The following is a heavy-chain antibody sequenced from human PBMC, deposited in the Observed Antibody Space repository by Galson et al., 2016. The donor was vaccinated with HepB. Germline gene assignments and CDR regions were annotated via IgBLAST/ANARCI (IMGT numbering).Heavy chain of an antibody. CDR3: ARGEDSSGQNTDY. V-gene: IGHV1-18*04. D-gene: IGHD6-19*01. Sequence: SVKVSCKASGYMFTTFGVSWVRQAPGQGLQWIGWISTYNGNTNYAQEIQGRATMTTETSTSTAYLEMRSLRSDDTAVYYCARGEDSSGQNTDYWGQGTLSPSPQ. CDR1: GYMFTTFG. CDR2: ISTYNGNT. J-gene: IGHJ4*02.